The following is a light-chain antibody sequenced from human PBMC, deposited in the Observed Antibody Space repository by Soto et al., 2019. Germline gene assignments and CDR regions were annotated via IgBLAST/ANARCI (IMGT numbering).Light chain of an antibody. CDR3: QQYNNWPLT. CDR2: GAS. Sequence: EIVMTQSPATLSVSPGERATLSCRASQSVSSNLAWDQQKPGQAPRLLIYGASTRATGIPARFSGSGSGTEFTLTISSLQSEDFAVYWCQQYNNWPLTFGPGTRLEIK. J-gene: IGKJ5*01. CDR1: QSVSSN. V-gene: IGKV3-15*01.